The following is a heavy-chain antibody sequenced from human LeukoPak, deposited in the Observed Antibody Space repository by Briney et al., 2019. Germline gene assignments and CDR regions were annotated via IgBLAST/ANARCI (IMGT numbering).Heavy chain of an antibody. J-gene: IGHJ1*01. CDR2: IYHSGST. D-gene: IGHD1-26*01. CDR1: GGSISSSNW. V-gene: IGHV4-4*02. Sequence: SETLSLTCAVSGGSISSSNWWSWVRQPPGKGLEWIGEIYHSGSTNYNPSLKSRVTISVDKSKNQFSLKLSSVTAADTAVYYCARVPFGASPLFQHWGQGTLVAVSS. CDR3: ARVPFGASPLFQH.